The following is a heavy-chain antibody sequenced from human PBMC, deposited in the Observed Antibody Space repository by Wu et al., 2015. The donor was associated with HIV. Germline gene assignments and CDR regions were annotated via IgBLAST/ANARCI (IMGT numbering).Heavy chain of an antibody. CDR1: GGTFSSRA. V-gene: IGHV1-69*05. Sequence: QVQLVQSGAEVKKPGSSVKVSCKASGGTFSSRAISWVRQAPGQGLEWMGRIIPIFDRIHYKQKFQGRVTITTDELRTTAYMELSSLKSEDTAVYYCARNTDSVATSLYSLGVWGQGTVVTVSS. J-gene: IGHJ6*02. D-gene: IGHD5-12*01. CDR3: ARNTDSVATSLYSLGV. CDR2: IIPIFDRI.